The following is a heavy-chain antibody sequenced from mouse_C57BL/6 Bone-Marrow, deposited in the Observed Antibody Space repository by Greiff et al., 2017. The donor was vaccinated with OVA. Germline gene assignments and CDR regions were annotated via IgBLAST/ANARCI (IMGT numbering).Heavy chain of an antibody. CDR1: GYTFTSYT. Sequence: QVQLKESGAELARPGASVKMSCKASGYTFTSYTMHWVKQRPGQGLEWIGYINPSSGYTKYNQKFKDKATLTADKSSSTAYMQLSSLTSEDSAVYYWARGQGYYPCYWYFDVWGTGTTVTVSS. CDR2: INPSSGYT. V-gene: IGHV1-4*01. CDR3: ARGQGYYPCYWYFDV. J-gene: IGHJ1*03. D-gene: IGHD2-3*01.